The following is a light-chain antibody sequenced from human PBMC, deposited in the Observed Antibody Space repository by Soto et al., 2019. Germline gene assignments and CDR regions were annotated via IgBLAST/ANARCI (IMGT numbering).Light chain of an antibody. CDR3: QHYNSYSDA. Sequence: DIQLPQFPSTPPGSLGDRVTITCRASQTISRRLAWYQQKPGKAPTLLIYKASPLNSWGPYRVSGNVSLREFTLTICSLEPDDFAFYFWQHYNSYSDAFGQGTKVDIK. CDR1: QTISRR. V-gene: IGKV1-5*03. J-gene: IGKJ1*01. CDR2: KAS.